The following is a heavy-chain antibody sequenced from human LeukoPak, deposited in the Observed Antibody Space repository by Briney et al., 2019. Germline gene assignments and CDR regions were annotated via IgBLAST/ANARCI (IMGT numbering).Heavy chain of an antibody. CDR3: ARDLTGLIAAQTMGYYYGMDV. CDR2: INPSGGST. CDR1: GYTFTSYY. D-gene: IGHD2-15*01. J-gene: IGHJ6*02. Sequence: ASVKVSCKASGYTFTSYYMHWVRQAPRQGLEWMGIINPSGGSTSYAQKFQGRVTMTRDTSTSTVYMELSSLRSEDTAVYYCARDLTGLIAAQTMGYYYGMDVWGQGTTVTVSS. V-gene: IGHV1-46*01.